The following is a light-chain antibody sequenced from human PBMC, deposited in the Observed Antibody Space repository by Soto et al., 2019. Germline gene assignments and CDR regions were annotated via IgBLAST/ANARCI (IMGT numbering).Light chain of an antibody. CDR2: GAS. CDR3: QQYGTSPIN. CDR1: QSVSNNY. V-gene: IGKV3-20*01. Sequence: EIVLTQSPGTLSLSPGERATLSCRASQSVSNNYLAWYQQKPGQAPRLLIYGASNRATGIPARFSGSGSGTDFTLTVSRLEPEDFAVYYCQQYGTSPINFGQGTRLEI. J-gene: IGKJ5*01.